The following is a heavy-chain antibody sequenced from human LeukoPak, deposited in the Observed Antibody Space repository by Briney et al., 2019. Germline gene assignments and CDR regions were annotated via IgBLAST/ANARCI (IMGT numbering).Heavy chain of an antibody. D-gene: IGHD3-22*01. Sequence: GGSLRLSCADSGFTFDDYGMSWVRQAPGKGLEWVSGINWNGGSTGYADSVKGRFTISRDNAKNSLYLQMNSLRAEDTALYYCARGPTRYYCDSSGYYYSEYFQHWGQGTLVTVSS. CDR1: GFTFDDYG. J-gene: IGHJ1*01. CDR2: INWNGGST. CDR3: ARGPTRYYCDSSGYYYSEYFQH. V-gene: IGHV3-20*04.